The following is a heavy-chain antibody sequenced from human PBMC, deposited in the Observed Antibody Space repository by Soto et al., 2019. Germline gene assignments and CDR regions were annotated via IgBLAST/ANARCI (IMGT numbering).Heavy chain of an antibody. CDR1: GGTFSSYA. CDR3: SSDGGVYDCSPFDY. CDR2: IIPIFGTA. V-gene: IGHV1-69*12. Sequence: QVQLVQSGAEVKKPGSSVKVSCKASGGTFSSYAISWVRQAPGQGLEWMGGIIPIFGTANYAHKFQGRVTITADDSPSTNYRELSSVRSEDTGAYCCSSDGGVYDCSPFDYWGQGTLVTVSS. J-gene: IGHJ4*02. D-gene: IGHD2-21*02.